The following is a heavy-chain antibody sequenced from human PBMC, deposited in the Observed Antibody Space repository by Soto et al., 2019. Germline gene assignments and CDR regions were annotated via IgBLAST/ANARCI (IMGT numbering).Heavy chain of an antibody. Sequence: ASVKVSCKVSGYTLTELSMHWVRQAPGKGLEWMGGFDPEDGETIYAQKFQGRVTMTEDTSTDTAYMELSSLRSEDTAVYYCATGYGDYVPYYYGMDVWGQGTTVTVSS. CDR1: GYTLTELS. D-gene: IGHD4-17*01. J-gene: IGHJ6*02. CDR3: ATGYGDYVPYYYGMDV. CDR2: FDPEDGET. V-gene: IGHV1-24*01.